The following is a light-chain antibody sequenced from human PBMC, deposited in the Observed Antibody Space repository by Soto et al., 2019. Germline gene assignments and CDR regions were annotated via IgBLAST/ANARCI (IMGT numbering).Light chain of an antibody. CDR1: QSISRW. J-gene: IGKJ5*01. CDR3: QQYHTFSIA. V-gene: IGKV1-5*01. Sequence: DIQMTQSPSTLSAPVGDGVTITFRASQSISRWLAWYQKKPGKAPKLLIYDVSSSESGAPSRFSGSGSGTDFTLTISGLQPDDFATYYCQQYHTFSIAFGQGTRLETK. CDR2: DVS.